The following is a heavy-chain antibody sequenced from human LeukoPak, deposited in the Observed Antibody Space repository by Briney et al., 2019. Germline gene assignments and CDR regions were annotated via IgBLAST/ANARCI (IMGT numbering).Heavy chain of an antibody. CDR2: IKQDGSEK. CDR1: GFTFSSYW. D-gene: IGHD3-10*01. Sequence: GGSLRLSCAASGFTFSSYWMSWVRQAPGKGLEWVANIKQDGSEKYYVDSVKGRFTISRDNSKNTLYLQMNSLRAEDTAVYYCAKAGITMVRGVIPYFDYWGQGTLVTVSS. V-gene: IGHV3-7*03. J-gene: IGHJ4*02. CDR3: AKAGITMVRGVIPYFDY.